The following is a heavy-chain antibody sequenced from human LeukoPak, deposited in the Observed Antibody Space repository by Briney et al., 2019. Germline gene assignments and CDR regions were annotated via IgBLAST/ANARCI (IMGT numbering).Heavy chain of an antibody. D-gene: IGHD3-22*01. CDR1: GGTFSSFA. Sequence: ASVKVSCKASGGTFSSFAFSWVRQAPGQGLEWMGGIIPIFGTTKYAQKFQGRVTITADESTSTAYMELSSLRSEDTAVYYCARVLAGYDSSGYYWDFLDIWGQGTMVTVSS. CDR2: IIPIFGTT. J-gene: IGHJ3*02. V-gene: IGHV1-69*01. CDR3: ARVLAGYDSSGYYWDFLDI.